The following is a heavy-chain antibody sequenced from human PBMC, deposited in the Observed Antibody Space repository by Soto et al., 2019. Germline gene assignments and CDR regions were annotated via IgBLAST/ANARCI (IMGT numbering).Heavy chain of an antibody. Sequence: EVQLVESGGGLVQPGGSVRLSCAASGLNFNTYWMHWVRQAPGKGLVWVSRINIDGSTTSYADSVKGRFTISRDNAKNTLYLQMSSLRAEDTAVYYCARISVGHYDFEDWGQGTLVTVSS. CDR3: ARISVGHYDFED. CDR2: INIDGSTT. CDR1: GLNFNTYW. D-gene: IGHD3-16*01. V-gene: IGHV3-74*01. J-gene: IGHJ4*02.